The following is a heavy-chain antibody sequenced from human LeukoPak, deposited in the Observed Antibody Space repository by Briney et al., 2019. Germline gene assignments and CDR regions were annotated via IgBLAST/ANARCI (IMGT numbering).Heavy chain of an antibody. CDR2: INPNSGGT. V-gene: IGHV1-2*02. Sequence: ASVKVSCKASGYTFTGYYMHWVRQAPGQGLEWMGWINPNSGGTNYAQKFQGRVTMTRDTSISTAYMELSRLRSDDTAVYYCARERITMVRGVSWFDPWGQGTLVTVSS. D-gene: IGHD3-10*01. CDR1: GYTFTGYY. CDR3: ARERITMVRGVSWFDP. J-gene: IGHJ5*02.